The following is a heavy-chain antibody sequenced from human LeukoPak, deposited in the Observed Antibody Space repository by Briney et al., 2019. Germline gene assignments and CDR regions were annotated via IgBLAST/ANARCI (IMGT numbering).Heavy chain of an antibody. Sequence: SGPTLVNPTQTLTLTCTFSGFSLSTSGVGVGWIRQPPGKALEWLALIYWDDDKRYSPSLKSRLTITKDTSKNQVVLTMTNMDPVDTATYYCAHRPPFKQGIAVAGTGWFDPWGQGTLVTVSS. CDR3: AHRPPFKQGIAVAGTGWFDP. CDR2: IYWDDDK. J-gene: IGHJ5*02. D-gene: IGHD6-19*01. V-gene: IGHV2-5*02. CDR1: GFSLSTSGVG.